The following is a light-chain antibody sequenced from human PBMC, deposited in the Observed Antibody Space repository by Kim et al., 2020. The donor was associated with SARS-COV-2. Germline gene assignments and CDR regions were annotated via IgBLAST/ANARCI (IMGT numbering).Light chain of an antibody. CDR3: RRYDSTLPWT. Sequence: EVVMTQSPATLSVSPGERATLSCRASQSVSSAYLAWYQQKPGQAPRLLIYGASNRATGIPDRFSGSGSGTDFTLTISRLEPEDFAVYYCRRYDSTLPWTFGQGTKVDIK. CDR1: QSVSSAY. J-gene: IGKJ1*01. CDR2: GAS. V-gene: IGKV3-20*01.